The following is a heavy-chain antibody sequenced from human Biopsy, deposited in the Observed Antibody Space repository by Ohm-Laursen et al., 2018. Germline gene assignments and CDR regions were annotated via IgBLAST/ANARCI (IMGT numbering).Heavy chain of an antibody. D-gene: IGHD1-26*01. CDR2: IIPMFGTA. J-gene: IGHJ4*02. CDR3: ARGPHSGSHSCFDY. Sequence: SVKVSCNASGGTFINYAISWVRQAPGQGLEWMGGIIPMFGTANHAQMFQGRVTISADESTSTSYMELSSLTTEDTAIYYCARGPHSGSHSCFDYWGRGTLVTVSS. CDR1: GGTFINYA. V-gene: IGHV1-69*13.